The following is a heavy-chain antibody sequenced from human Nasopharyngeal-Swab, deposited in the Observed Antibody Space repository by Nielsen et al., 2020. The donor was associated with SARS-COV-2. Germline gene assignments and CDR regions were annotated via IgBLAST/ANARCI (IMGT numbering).Heavy chain of an antibody. CDR1: GFTFSSYW. J-gene: IGHJ5*02. D-gene: IGHD4-17*01. CDR3: AKDLLPKDYGEPPGLFDP. V-gene: IGHV3-7*01. Sequence: GGSLRLSCAASGFTFSSYWMSWVRQAPGKGLEWVANIKQDGSEKYYVDSVKGRFTISRDNAKNSLYLQMNSLRAEDTAVYYCAKDLLPKDYGEPPGLFDPWGQGTLVTVSS. CDR2: IKQDGSEK.